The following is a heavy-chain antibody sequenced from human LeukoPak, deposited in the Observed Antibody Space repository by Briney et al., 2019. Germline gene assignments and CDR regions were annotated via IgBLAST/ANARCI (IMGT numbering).Heavy chain of an antibody. J-gene: IGHJ4*02. Sequence: GGSLRLSCAASGFTFSSYWMSWVRQAPGKGLEWVANIKQDGSEKYYVDSVKGRFTISRDNAKNSLYLQMNSLRAEDTAVYYCARVATAARGEFDYWGQGTLVTVSS. CDR2: IKQDGSEK. V-gene: IGHV3-7*01. CDR1: GFTFSSYW. D-gene: IGHD6-6*01. CDR3: ARVATAARGEFDY.